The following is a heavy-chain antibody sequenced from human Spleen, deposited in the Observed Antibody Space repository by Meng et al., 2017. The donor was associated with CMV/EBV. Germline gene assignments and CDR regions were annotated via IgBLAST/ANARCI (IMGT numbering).Heavy chain of an antibody. CDR3: AHGGYYDFWSGYRGKDWFDP. CDR2: IYWNDDK. V-gene: IGHV2-5*01. CDR1: GFSLSTSGVG. J-gene: IGHJ5*02. Sequence: SGPTLVKPTQTLTLTCTFSGFSLSTSGVGVGWIRQPPGKALEWLALIYWNDDKRYSPSLKSRLTITKDTSKNQGVLTMTNMDPVDTATYYCAHGGYYDFWSGYRGKDWFDPWGQGTLVTVSS. D-gene: IGHD3-3*01.